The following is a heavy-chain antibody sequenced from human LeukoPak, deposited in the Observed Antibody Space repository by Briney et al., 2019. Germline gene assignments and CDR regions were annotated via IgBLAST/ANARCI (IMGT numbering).Heavy chain of an antibody. CDR3: ARAHDYGDYKNWFDP. CDR1: GVSITSDH. J-gene: IGHJ5*02. D-gene: IGHD4-17*01. V-gene: IGHV4-59*01. Sequence: SETLSLTCTVSGVSITSDHWSWIRQPPGKGLEWIGYIYFSGNTNYNPSLKSRVTISVDTSKKRFFLKLRSVTAADTAVYYCARAHDYGDYKNWFDPWGQGTLVTVSS. CDR2: IYFSGNT.